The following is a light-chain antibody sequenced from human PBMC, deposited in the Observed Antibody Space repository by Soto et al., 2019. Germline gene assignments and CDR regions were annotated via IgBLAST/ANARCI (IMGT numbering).Light chain of an antibody. V-gene: IGKV2-28*01. CDR2: FGS. CDR1: QSLLYNNTYNY. J-gene: IGKJ5*01. CDR3: MQALQSLT. Sequence: EIVMTQSPLTLPVTPGEPASISCRSSQSLLYNNTYNYLDWYVQKPGQSPQLLIYFGSNRAPGVHARFSGSGSGTDFTLKINRVEAEDVGTYYCMQALQSLTFGQGTRLEIQ.